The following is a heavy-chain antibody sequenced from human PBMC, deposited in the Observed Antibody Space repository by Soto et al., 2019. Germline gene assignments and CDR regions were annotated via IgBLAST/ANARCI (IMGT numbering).Heavy chain of an antibody. CDR3: ARVYSYGSYYFDY. D-gene: IGHD5-18*01. CDR2: IYSGGST. V-gene: IGHV3-53*01. Sequence: AGTLRLSCAASGFTFTTYAFCWFRQAPGQGLEWGSVIYSGGSTYYADTVTGRFTISRDNSKNTLYLQMNSLRAEETAVYYCARVYSYGSYYFDYWGQGTLVTASS. J-gene: IGHJ4*02. CDR1: GFTFTTYA.